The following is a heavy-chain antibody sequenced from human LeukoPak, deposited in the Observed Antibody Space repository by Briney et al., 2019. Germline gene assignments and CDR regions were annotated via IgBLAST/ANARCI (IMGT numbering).Heavy chain of an antibody. J-gene: IGHJ4*02. CDR1: GLTFSDYS. V-gene: IGHV3-23*01. Sequence: PGGSLRLSCAASGLTFSDYSMTWVRQAPGKGLEWVSTISGSDTTYYADSVRGRFIVSRDNSKSTLYLQMNSLRAEDTATYFCAKGGNYYGSGSYGDSWGQGTLVTVSS. D-gene: IGHD3-10*01. CDR3: AKGGNYYGSGSYGDS. CDR2: ISGSDTT.